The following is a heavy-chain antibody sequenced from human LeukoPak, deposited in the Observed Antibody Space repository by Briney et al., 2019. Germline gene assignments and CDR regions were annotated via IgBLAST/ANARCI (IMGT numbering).Heavy chain of an antibody. V-gene: IGHV3-48*01. CDR1: RLTFSGYA. J-gene: IGHJ4*02. Sequence: PGGSLRLSCTASRLTFSGYAMNWVRQAPGKGLEWIAYISSNTSAIYYADSVKVRFTISRDNAQNSLYLQMNSLRAEDTAVYYCARVREYGTYAYYYWGQGTLVTVSS. CDR3: ARVREYGTYAYYY. CDR2: ISSNTSAI. D-gene: IGHD3-16*01.